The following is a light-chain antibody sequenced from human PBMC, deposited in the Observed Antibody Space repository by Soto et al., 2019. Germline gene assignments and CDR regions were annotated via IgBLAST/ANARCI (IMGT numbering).Light chain of an antibody. CDR2: WAS. Sequence: DIVMTQSPDSLAVSLGERATINCKSSQSVLYSSNNKNYLGWYQQKVGQPPKLLIYWASTRESGVPDRFSGSGSGTDFTLTISSLQAEDVAVYYCQQYYSKPLTVGGGTKVEIK. V-gene: IGKV4-1*01. CDR3: QQYYSKPLT. CDR1: QSVLYSSNNKNY. J-gene: IGKJ4*01.